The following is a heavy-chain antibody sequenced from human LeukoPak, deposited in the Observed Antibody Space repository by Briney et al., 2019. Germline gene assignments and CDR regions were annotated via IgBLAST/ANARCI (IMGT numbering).Heavy chain of an antibody. V-gene: IGHV4-39*07. D-gene: IGHD3-22*01. J-gene: IGHJ3*02. CDR3: ARGPYSYDSSGAFDI. CDR1: GGSISSSSHY. CDR2: ISSSGST. Sequence: SETLSLTCTVSGGSISSSSHYWGWIRQPPGKGLEWIGRISSSGSTNYNPSLKSRVTISVDTSKNQFSLKLSSVTAADTAVYFCARGPYSYDSSGAFDIWGQGTMVTVSS.